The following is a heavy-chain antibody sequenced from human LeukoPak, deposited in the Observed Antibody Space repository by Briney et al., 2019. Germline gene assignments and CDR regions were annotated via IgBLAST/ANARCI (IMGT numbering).Heavy chain of an antibody. J-gene: IGHJ4*02. D-gene: IGHD5-12*01. CDR2: INHSGST. Sequence: SETPSLTCAVYGGSFSGYYWSWIRQPPGKGLEWIGEINHSGSTNYNPSLKSRVTISVDTSKNQFSLKLSSVTAADTAVYYCARRRWLQSAVDYWGQGTLVTVSS. CDR1: GGSFSGYY. CDR3: ARRRWLQSAVDY. V-gene: IGHV4-34*01.